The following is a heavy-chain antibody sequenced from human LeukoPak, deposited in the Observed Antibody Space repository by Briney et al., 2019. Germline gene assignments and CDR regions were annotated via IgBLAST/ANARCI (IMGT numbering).Heavy chain of an antibody. D-gene: IGHD3-10*01. CDR3: AGLIMVRGVIRPDY. V-gene: IGHV4-59*08. Sequence: SETLSLTCTVSGGSISSYYWSWIRQPPGKGMEWIGYIYYSGSTNYNPSLKSRVTISVDTSKNQFSLKLSSVTAADTAVYYCAGLIMVRGVIRPDYWGQGTLVTVSS. CDR1: GGSISSYY. CDR2: IYYSGST. J-gene: IGHJ4*02.